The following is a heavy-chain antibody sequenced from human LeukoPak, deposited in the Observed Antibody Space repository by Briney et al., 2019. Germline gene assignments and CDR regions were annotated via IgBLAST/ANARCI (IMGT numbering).Heavy chain of an antibody. CDR1: GYSISGGYY. Sequence: SETLSLTCAASGYSISGGYYWGWIRQPPGKGLEWIGSIYHSGSTYYNPSLKSRVTASVDTSKNQFSLKLSSVTAADTAVYYCARAPDGRFDTCDEGTLVTVSS. D-gene: IGHD1-26*01. J-gene: IGHJ5*02. V-gene: IGHV4-38-2*01. CDR3: ARAPDGRFDT. CDR2: IYHSGST.